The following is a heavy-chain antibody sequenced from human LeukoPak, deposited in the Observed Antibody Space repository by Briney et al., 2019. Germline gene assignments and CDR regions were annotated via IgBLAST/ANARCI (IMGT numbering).Heavy chain of an antibody. CDR1: GDSVSSGSYS. CDR3: VRDNMYYYGSGSYTWFDP. V-gene: IGHV4-61*01. J-gene: IGHJ5*02. CDR2: IYYSGST. Sequence: SETLSLTCIVSGDSVSSGSYSWSWIRQPPGKGLEWIGYIYYSGSTKYNPSLKSRVTISVDTSKNQLSLKLSSVTAADTAVYYCVRDNMYYYGSGSYTWFDPWGQGTLVTVSS. D-gene: IGHD3-10*01.